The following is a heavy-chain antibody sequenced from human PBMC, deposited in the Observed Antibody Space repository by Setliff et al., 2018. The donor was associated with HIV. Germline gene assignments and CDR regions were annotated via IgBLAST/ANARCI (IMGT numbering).Heavy chain of an antibody. CDR3: ARVGGRGGYDYVMYYFDY. D-gene: IGHD5-12*01. V-gene: IGHV4-59*11. J-gene: IGHJ4*02. Sequence: PSETLSLTCTVSGGSISSQCWSWIRQPPGKGLEWIGSIYYRGSTNYNPSLKSRVTISVDTSKNQFSLKLTSVTAADTAVYYCARVGGRGGYDYVMYYFDYWGQGTLVTVSS. CDR2: IYYRGST. CDR1: GGSISSQC.